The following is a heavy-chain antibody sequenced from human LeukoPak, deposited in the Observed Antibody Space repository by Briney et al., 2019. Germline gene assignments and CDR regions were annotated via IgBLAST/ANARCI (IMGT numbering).Heavy chain of an antibody. J-gene: IGHJ4*02. CDR1: GYSISSGYY. D-gene: IGHD2-15*01. Sequence: SETLSLTCALSGYSISSGYYWGWIRQPPGKGLEWIGSIYHSGSTYYNPSLKSRVTISVDTSKNQFSLKLSSVTAADTAVYYCAASVVVVAARDYWGQGTLVTVS. V-gene: IGHV4-38-2*01. CDR3: AASVVVVAARDY. CDR2: IYHSGST.